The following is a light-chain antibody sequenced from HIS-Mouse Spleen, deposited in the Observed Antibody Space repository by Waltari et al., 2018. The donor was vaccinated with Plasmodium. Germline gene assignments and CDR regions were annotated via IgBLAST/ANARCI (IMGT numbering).Light chain of an antibody. CDR1: ALPKKY. Sequence: SYELTQPPSLSVSPGQTARITCYGDALPKKYAYWYQQKSGQAPVLVIYEDSKRPSGIPERFSGSSSGTMATLTISGAQVEDEADYYCYSTDSSGNHRVFGGGTKLTVL. V-gene: IGLV3-10*01. CDR3: YSTDSSGNHRV. CDR2: EDS. J-gene: IGLJ3*02.